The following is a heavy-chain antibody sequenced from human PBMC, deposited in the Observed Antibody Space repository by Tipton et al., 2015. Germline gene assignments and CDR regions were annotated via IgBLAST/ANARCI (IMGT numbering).Heavy chain of an antibody. CDR3: ARRRGRVYFDL. J-gene: IGHJ2*01. D-gene: IGHD3-16*01. V-gene: IGHV3-11*01. CDR1: GFTFSDYY. Sequence: SLRLSCAASGFTFSDYYMAWVRQAPGKGLEWLSYVSGSGNTRYYSDFVKGRFAISRDNAKNSLYLQMSSLRVDDTAVYYCARRRGRVYFDLWGRGTLVTVSS. CDR2: VSGSGNTR.